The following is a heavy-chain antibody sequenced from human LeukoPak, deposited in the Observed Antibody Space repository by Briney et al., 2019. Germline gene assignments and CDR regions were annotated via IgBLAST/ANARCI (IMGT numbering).Heavy chain of an antibody. CDR3: ARAGLIAVAGTPLNY. CDR1: GYTFTGYY. J-gene: IGHJ4*02. Sequence: GASVKVSCKASGYTFTGYYMHWVRQAPGQGLEWMGWINPNSGGTNYAQTFQGRVTMTRDTSISTAYMELSRLRSDDTAVYYCARAGLIAVAGTPLNYWGQGTLVTVSS. CDR2: INPNSGGT. V-gene: IGHV1-2*02. D-gene: IGHD6-19*01.